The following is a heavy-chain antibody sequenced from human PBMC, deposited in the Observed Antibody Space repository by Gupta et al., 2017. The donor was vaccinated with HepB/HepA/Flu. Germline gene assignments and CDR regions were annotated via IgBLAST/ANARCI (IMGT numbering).Heavy chain of an antibody. D-gene: IGHD2-21*02. CDR1: GSIFSHYE. CDR3: AREIPGCGGDCNDY. J-gene: IGHJ4*02. V-gene: IGHV3-48*03. Sequence: EVQLVESGGGLVQPGGSLRLSCEDSGSIFSHYEMNWVRQAPGMGPEWIAYVTASGGVVYYADSVKGRFTVSKDNARNSLYLHMNSLRVEDTALYYCAREIPGCGGDCNDYWGQGTRVTVSS. CDR2: VTASGGVV.